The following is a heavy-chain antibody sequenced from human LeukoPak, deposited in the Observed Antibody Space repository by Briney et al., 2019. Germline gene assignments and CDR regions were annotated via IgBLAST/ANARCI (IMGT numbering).Heavy chain of an antibody. CDR3: ARVDMYYYDSSGYSSPFQH. V-gene: IGHV5-51*01. D-gene: IGHD3-22*01. CDR1: GYSFTSYW. CDR2: IYPGDSDT. J-gene: IGHJ1*01. Sequence: PGESLKISCKGSGYSFTSYWIGWVRQMPGKGLEWMGIIYPGDSDTRYSPSFQGQVTISADKSISTAYLQWSSLKASDTAMYYCARVDMYYYDSSGYSSPFQHWGQGTLVTVSS.